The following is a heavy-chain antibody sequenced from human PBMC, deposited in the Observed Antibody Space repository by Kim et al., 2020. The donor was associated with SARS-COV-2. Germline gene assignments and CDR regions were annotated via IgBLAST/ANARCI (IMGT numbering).Heavy chain of an antibody. V-gene: IGHV3-15*01. D-gene: IGHD2-2*01. J-gene: IGHJ4*02. Sequence: GGSLRLSCAVSGIPFSNAWMNWVRQAPGKGLEWVGRIKSKTDGGTADLAAPVKGRFAISRDDSKNTLYLLMNSLTSDDSAVYYCTTVSMRWGQGSLATVS. CDR1: GIPFSNAW. CDR3: TTVSMR. CDR2: IKSKTDGGTA.